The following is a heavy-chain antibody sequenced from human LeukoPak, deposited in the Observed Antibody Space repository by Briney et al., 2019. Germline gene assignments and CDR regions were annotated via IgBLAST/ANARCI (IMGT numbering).Heavy chain of an antibody. D-gene: IGHD6-19*01. V-gene: IGHV3-30*18. CDR1: GFTFSSYG. J-gene: IGHJ4*02. CDR2: ISYDGSNK. Sequence: GGSLRLSCAASGFTFSSYGMHWVRQAPGKGLEWVAVISYDGSNKYYADSVKGRFTISRDNSKNTLYLQMNSLRAEDTAIYYCAKNSSGWYSFDSWGQGTLVTVDS. CDR3: AKNSSGWYSFDS.